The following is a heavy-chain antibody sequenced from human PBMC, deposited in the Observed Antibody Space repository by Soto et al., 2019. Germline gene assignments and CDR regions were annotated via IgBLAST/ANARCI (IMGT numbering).Heavy chain of an antibody. CDR3: ARSCSGGSCYNWFDP. V-gene: IGHV4-59*01. Sequence: TSETLSLTCAVSGGSISGYYWSWIRQPPGKGLEWIGYIYYTGSTNYNPSLKSRVTISVDTSKNQFSLKLSSVTAADTAVYYCARSCSGGSCYNWFDPWGQGTLVTVSS. J-gene: IGHJ5*02. CDR2: IYYTGST. CDR1: GGSISGYY. D-gene: IGHD2-15*01.